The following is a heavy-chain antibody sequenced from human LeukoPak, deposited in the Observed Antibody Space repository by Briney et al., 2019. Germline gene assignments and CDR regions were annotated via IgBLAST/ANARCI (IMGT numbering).Heavy chain of an antibody. CDR2: ISSSSSYT. D-gene: IGHD4-23*01. Sequence: GGSLRLFCAASGFTFSDYYMSWIRQAPGKGLEWVSYISSSSSYTNYADSLKGRFPISRDNAKNSLYLQMNSLRAEDTAVYYCARDPGGKGDYWGQGTLVTVSS. CDR1: GFTFSDYY. CDR3: ARDPGGKGDY. J-gene: IGHJ4*02. V-gene: IGHV3-11*05.